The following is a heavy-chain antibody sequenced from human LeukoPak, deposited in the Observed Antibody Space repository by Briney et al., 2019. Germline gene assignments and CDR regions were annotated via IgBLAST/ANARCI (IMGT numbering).Heavy chain of an antibody. CDR3: ARSIAVAEVCFDY. CDR1: GFTFSDYY. D-gene: IGHD6-19*01. V-gene: IGHV3-11*01. J-gene: IGHJ4*02. CDR2: ISSSGSTI. Sequence: GGSLRLSCAASGFTFSDYYMSWIRQAPGKGLEWVSYISSSGSTIYYADSVKGRFTISRDNAKNSLYLQMNSLRAEDTAVYYCARSIAVAEVCFDYWGQGTLVTVSS.